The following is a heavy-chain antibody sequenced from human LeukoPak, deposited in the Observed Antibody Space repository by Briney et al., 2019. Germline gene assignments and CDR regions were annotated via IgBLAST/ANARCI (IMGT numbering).Heavy chain of an antibody. V-gene: IGHV1-8*01. J-gene: IGHJ5*02. CDR3: ARGPNKYDGGNSGSAWFDP. D-gene: IGHD4-23*01. CDR2: MNPNSGNT. Sequence: ASVKVSCKASGYTFTSYDINWVRQATGLGPEWMGWMNPNSGNTGYALKFQGRVTMTRNTSISTAYLELSSLTSEDTAVYYCARGPNKYDGGNSGSAWFDPWGQGSLVTVSS. CDR1: GYTFTSYD.